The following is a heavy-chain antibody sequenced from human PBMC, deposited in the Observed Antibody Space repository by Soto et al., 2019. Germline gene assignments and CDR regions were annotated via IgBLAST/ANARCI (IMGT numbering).Heavy chain of an antibody. CDR3: ARDRKNSNWPNFDS. CDR1: GYTFTSSG. V-gene: IGHV1-69*04. D-gene: IGHD6-13*01. J-gene: IGHJ4*02. Sequence: SVQVSFKASGYTFTSSGISWVRQAPGKGLVWMGRVLPFLDVTTYSQRFQGRVTITADRSTTTAYMELSSLTFEDTAVYYCARDRKNSNWPNFDSWGPGTLVTVSS. CDR2: VLPFLDVT.